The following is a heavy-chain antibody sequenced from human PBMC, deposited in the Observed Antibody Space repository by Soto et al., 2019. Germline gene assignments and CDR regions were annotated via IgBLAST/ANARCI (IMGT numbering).Heavy chain of an antibody. CDR1: GFTFSSYS. CDR2: ISSSSSYI. D-gene: IGHD4-17*01. CDR3: ARDRGTVTNYVGHDYGMDV. J-gene: IGHJ6*02. Sequence: GGPLRLSCAASGFTFSSYSMNWGRQAPGKGLEWVSSISSSSSYIYYADSVKGRFTISRDNAKNSLYLQMNSLRAEDTAVYYCARDRGTVTNYVGHDYGMDVWGQGTTVTVSS. V-gene: IGHV3-21*01.